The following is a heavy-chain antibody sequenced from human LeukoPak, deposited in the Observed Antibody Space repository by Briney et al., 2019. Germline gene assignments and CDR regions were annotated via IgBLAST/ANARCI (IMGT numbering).Heavy chain of an antibody. D-gene: IGHD2/OR15-2a*01. V-gene: IGHV3-21*01. CDR1: GFTFSSYS. J-gene: IGHJ4*02. Sequence: GGSLRLSCAASGFTFSSYSMNWVRQAPGKGLEWVSSISSSSSYIYYADSVKGRFTISRDNAKNSLYLLMNSLRAEDTAVYYCGSELSIHYYYFGYWGQGTLLTVSS. CDR3: GSELSIHYYYFGY. CDR2: ISSSSSYI.